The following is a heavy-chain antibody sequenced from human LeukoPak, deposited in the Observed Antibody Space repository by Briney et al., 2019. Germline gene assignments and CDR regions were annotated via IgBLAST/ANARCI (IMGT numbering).Heavy chain of an antibody. Sequence: SETLSLTCTVSGVSITSRNYYWGWIRQPPGKGLEWIWNFDHSARTYYNPSLKSRVTISLDTSKNQFSLKLSSVTAADTAVYYCARDQEGYFQHWGQGTLVTVSS. J-gene: IGHJ1*01. CDR2: FDHSART. CDR1: GVSITSRNYY. V-gene: IGHV4-39*07. CDR3: ARDQEGYFQH.